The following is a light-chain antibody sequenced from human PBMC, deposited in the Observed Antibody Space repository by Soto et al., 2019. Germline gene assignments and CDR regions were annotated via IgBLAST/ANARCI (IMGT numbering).Light chain of an antibody. CDR1: SSNIGNNY. V-gene: IGLV1-51*01. CDR3: ATWYSSLRAGV. J-gene: IGLJ2*01. Sequence: QSVLTQPPSVSAAPGQTVTISCSGSSSNIGNNYVFWYQQLPGTAPKLLIYDNDKRPSGIPDRFSGSKSGTSATLGITGLQTGDEADYYCATWYSSLRAGVFGGGTKLTVL. CDR2: DND.